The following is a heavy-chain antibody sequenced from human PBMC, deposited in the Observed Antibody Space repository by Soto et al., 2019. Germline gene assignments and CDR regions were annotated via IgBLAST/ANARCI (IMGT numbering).Heavy chain of an antibody. D-gene: IGHD3-10*01. Sequence: SLTCTLSGGSISSSSYYWGWIRQPPGKWLEWIGSIYYSGSTYYNPSLKSRVTISVDTSKNQFSLKLSSVTAADTAVYYCARHSSGSYSAPGTSDYRCQGPLVSVVS. CDR3: ARHSSGSYSAPGTSDY. CDR2: IYYSGST. V-gene: IGHV4-39*01. J-gene: IGHJ4*02. CDR1: GGSISSSSYY.